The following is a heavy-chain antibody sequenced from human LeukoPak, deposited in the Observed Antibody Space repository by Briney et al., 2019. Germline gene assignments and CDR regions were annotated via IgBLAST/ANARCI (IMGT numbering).Heavy chain of an antibody. CDR2: IWHSGTT. CDR3: ARHWGSGYYFHS. CDR1: GYSISSGYY. Sequence: PSETLSLTCVVSGYSISSGYYWGWIRQPPGKGPEWIGSIWHSGTTYYNPSLKSRVTISVDTSNNQFSLKLSSVTAADTAVFYCARHWGSGYYFHSWAQGTLVTVSS. V-gene: IGHV4-38-2*01. D-gene: IGHD7-27*01. J-gene: IGHJ4*02.